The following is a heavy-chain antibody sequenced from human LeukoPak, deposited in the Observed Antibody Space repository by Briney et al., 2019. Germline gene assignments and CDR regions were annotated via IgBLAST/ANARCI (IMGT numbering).Heavy chain of an antibody. CDR2: ISYDGTNE. CDR1: GFTFSSYG. V-gene: IGHV3-30*03. Sequence: GGSLRLSCAASGFTFSSYGIHWVRQAPGKGLEWVAVISYDGTNEYYADSVKDRFTVSRDTDNNSLFLQMNSLRAEDTGVYYCARGDLIVVIAALNHWGQGTLVTVSS. J-gene: IGHJ4*02. D-gene: IGHD2-15*01. CDR3: ARGDLIVVIAALNH.